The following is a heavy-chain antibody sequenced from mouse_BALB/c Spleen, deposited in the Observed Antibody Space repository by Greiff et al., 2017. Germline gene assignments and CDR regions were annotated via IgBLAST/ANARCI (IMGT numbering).Heavy chain of an antibody. D-gene: IGHD2-1*01. CDR1: GYSFTGYY. Sequence: DVQLQESGPELVKPGASVKISCKASGYSFTGYYMHWVKQSHVKSLEWIGRINPYNGATSYNQNFKDKASLTVDKSSSTAYMELHSLTSEDSAVYYCAHIYYGNSYFAYWGQGTLVTVSA. V-gene: IGHV1-31*01. CDR2: INPYNGAT. J-gene: IGHJ3*01. CDR3: AHIYYGNSYFAY.